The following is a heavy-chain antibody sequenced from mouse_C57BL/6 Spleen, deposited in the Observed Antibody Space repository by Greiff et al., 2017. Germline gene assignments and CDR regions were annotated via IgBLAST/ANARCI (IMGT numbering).Heavy chain of an antibody. CDR1: GYTFTDYE. V-gene: IGHV1-15*01. J-gene: IGHJ1*03. CDR2: IDPETGGT. D-gene: IGHD4-1*01. Sequence: QVQLQQSGAELVRPGASVTLSCKASGYTFTDYEMHWVKQTPVHGLEWIGAIDPETGGTAYNQKFKGKAILTADKSSSTAYMELRSLTSEDSAVYYCTREGLTGTGWYFDVWGTGTTVTVSS. CDR3: TREGLTGTGWYFDV.